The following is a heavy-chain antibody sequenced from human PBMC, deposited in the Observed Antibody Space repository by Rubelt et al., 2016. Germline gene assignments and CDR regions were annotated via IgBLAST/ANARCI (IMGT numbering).Heavy chain of an antibody. CDR1: GFTFSSYW. Sequence: VQLVESGGGVVQPGGSLRLSCAASGFTFSSYWMSWVRQAPGEGLEWVANIKQDGSEKYYVDSVKGRFTIYIDNAKNSLYLQMNGLRAGDTAVYYCAHGGYRGSNYYYAMDVWGQGTTVTVSS. CDR3: AHGGYRGSNYYYAMDV. V-gene: IGHV3-7*03. CDR2: IKQDGSEK. J-gene: IGHJ6*02. D-gene: IGHD4-23*01.